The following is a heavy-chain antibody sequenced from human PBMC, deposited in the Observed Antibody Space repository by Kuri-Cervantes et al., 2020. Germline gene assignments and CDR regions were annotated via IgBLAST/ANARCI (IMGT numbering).Heavy chain of an antibody. CDR2: MNPNSGNT. D-gene: IGHD3-22*01. CDR3: ARVRYYDGGGYGEFDY. Sequence: ASVKVSCKASGYTFTSYDINWVRQATGQGLEWMGWMNPNSGNTGYAQKFQGRVTMTRNTSISTAYMELSSLRSEDTAVYYCARVRYYDGGGYGEFDYWGRGTQVTVLL. V-gene: IGHV1-8*01. J-gene: IGHJ4*02. CDR1: GYTFTSYD.